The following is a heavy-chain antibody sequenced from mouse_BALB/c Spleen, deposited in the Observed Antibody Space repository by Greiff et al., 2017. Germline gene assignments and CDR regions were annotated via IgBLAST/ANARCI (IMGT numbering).Heavy chain of an antibody. V-gene: IGHV14-4*02. CDR1: GFNIKDYY. D-gene: IGHD1-1*01. CDR3: LYYGSSFFDY. J-gene: IGHJ2*01. CDR2: IDPENGDT. Sequence: DVQLQESGAELVRSGASVKLSCTASGFNIKDYYMHWVKQRPEQGLEWIGWIDPENGDTEYAPKFQGKATMTADTSSNTAYLQLSSLTSEDTAVYYCLYYGSSFFDYWGQGTTLTVSS.